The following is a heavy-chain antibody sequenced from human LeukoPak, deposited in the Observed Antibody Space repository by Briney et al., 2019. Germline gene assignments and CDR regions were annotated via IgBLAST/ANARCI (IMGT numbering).Heavy chain of an antibody. Sequence: PSETLSLTRTVPGGSISSSSYYWGWIRQPPGKGLEWIGSIYYSGSTYYNPSLKSRVTISVDTSKNQFSLKLSSVTAADTAVYYCAFGSAAPFDYWGQGTLVTVSS. V-gene: IGHV4-39*01. CDR3: AFGSAAPFDY. D-gene: IGHD3-10*01. J-gene: IGHJ4*02. CDR2: IYYSGST. CDR1: GGSISSSSYY.